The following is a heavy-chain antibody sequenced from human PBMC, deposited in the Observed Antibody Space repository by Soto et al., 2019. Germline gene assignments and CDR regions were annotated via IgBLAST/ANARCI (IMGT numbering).Heavy chain of an antibody. Sequence: QITLKESGPTLVKPTQTLTLTCTFSGFSLSTSGVGVGWIRQPPGKALEWLALIYWDDDKRYSPSLKSRLTITNDTTKNKVVLTLTNMDPVDTATYYCAHSLYDYVWGTNWFDPWGQGTLVTVSS. J-gene: IGHJ5*02. CDR1: GFSLSTSGVG. D-gene: IGHD3-16*01. V-gene: IGHV2-5*02. CDR2: IYWDDDK. CDR3: AHSLYDYVWGTNWFDP.